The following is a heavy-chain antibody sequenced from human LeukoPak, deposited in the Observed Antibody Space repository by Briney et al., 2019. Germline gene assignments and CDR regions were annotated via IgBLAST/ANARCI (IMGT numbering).Heavy chain of an antibody. CDR2: INAGNGNT. CDR3: ARVKRDLRFSALRGSSYYYYGMDV. V-gene: IGHV1-3*01. CDR1: GYTFTSYA. Sequence: ASVKVSCKASGYTFTSYAMHWVRQAPGQRLEWMGWINAGNGNTKYSQKFQGRVTMTRNTSISTAYMELSSLRSEDTAVYYCARVKRDLRFSALRGSSYYYYGMDVWGQGTTVTVSS. J-gene: IGHJ6*02. D-gene: IGHD2-15*01.